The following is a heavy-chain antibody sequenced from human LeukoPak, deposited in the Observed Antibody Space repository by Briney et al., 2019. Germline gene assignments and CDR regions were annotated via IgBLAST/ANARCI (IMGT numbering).Heavy chain of an antibody. CDR2: ISAYNGNT. J-gene: IGHJ6*02. Sequence: RRASVKVSCKASGYSLTDYYMHWVRQAPGQGLEWMGWISAYNGNTNYAQKLQGRVTMTTDTSTSTAYMELRSLRSDDTAVYYCARMGLADPMDVWGQGTTVTVSS. V-gene: IGHV1-18*04. CDR3: ARMGLADPMDV. CDR1: GYSLTDYY.